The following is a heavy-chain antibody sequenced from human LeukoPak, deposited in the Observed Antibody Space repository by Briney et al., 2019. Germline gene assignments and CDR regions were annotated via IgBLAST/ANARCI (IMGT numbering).Heavy chain of an antibody. J-gene: IGHJ4*02. V-gene: IGHV1-69*01. CDR3: ARANVDTAMAYYFDY. CDR1: GGTFSSYA. D-gene: IGHD5-18*01. CDR2: IIPIFGTA. Sequence: SVKVSRKASGGTFSSYAISWVRQAPGQGLEWMGGIIPIFGTANYAQKFQGRVTITADESTSTAYMELSSLRSEDTAVYYCARANVDTAMAYYFDYWGQGTLVTVSS.